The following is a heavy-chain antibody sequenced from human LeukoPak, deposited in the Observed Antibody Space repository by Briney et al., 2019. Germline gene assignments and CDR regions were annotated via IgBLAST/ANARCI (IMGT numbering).Heavy chain of an antibody. CDR2: ISAYNGNT. V-gene: IGHV1-18*01. J-gene: IGHJ5*02. Sequence: ASEKVSCKASVYTFTSYGISWVRQAPGQALEWMGWISAYNGNTKYAQKLQGRVTMTTDTSTSTAHMELRSLRSDDTAVYYCARSGDIVVVPAAEDNWFDPWGQGTLVTVSS. CDR3: ARSGDIVVVPAAEDNWFDP. D-gene: IGHD2-2*01. CDR1: VYTFTSYG.